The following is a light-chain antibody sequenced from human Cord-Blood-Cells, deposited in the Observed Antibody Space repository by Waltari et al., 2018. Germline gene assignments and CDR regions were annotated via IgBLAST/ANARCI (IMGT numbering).Light chain of an antibody. J-gene: IGKJ1*01. Sequence: EIVMTQSPATLSVSRGERATLSGRASQSVSSNLAWSQQKPGQAPRLLIYGASTRATGIPARFSGSGSGTEFTLTISSLQSEDFAVYYCQQYNNWPPWTFGQGTKVEIK. CDR1: QSVSSN. CDR3: QQYNNWPPWT. V-gene: IGKV3-15*01. CDR2: GAS.